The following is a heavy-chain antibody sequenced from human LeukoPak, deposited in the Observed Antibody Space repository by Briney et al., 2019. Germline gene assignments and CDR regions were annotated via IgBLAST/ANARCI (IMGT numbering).Heavy chain of an antibody. Sequence: PSETLSLTCAVYGGSFSGYYWSWIRQPPGKGLEWIGEINHSGSTNYNPSLKGRVTISVDTSKNQFSLKLSSVTAADTAVYYCARGSGWTSFDYWGQGTLVTVSS. D-gene: IGHD6-19*01. J-gene: IGHJ4*02. CDR2: INHSGST. V-gene: IGHV4-34*01. CDR1: GGSFSGYY. CDR3: ARGSGWTSFDY.